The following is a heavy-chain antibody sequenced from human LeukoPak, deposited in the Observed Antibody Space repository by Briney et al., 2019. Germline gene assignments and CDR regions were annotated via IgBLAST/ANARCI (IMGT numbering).Heavy chain of an antibody. Sequence: SETLSLTCAVYGGSFSGYYWSWIRQPPGKGLEWIGEINHSGSTNYNPSLKSRVTISVDTSKNQFSLKLSSVTAADTAVYYCAREKPTYDSSGYPLADDHPTFDYWGQGTLVTVSS. V-gene: IGHV4-34*01. CDR3: AREKPTYDSSGYPLADDHPTFDY. D-gene: IGHD3-22*01. CDR2: INHSGST. CDR1: GGSFSGYY. J-gene: IGHJ4*02.